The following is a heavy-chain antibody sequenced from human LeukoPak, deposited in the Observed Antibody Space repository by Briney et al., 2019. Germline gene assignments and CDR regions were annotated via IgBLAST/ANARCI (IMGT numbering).Heavy chain of an antibody. CDR1: GGSISSGGYY. D-gene: IGHD5-12*01. CDR3: ARHAGGYDQFDY. CDR2: IYYSGST. Sequence: SETLSLTCTVSGGSISSGGYYWSWIRQHPGKGLEWIGYIYYSGSTYYNPSLKSRVTISVDTSKNQFSPKLSSVTAADTAVYYCARHAGGYDQFDYWGQGTLVTVSS. V-gene: IGHV4-31*03. J-gene: IGHJ4*02.